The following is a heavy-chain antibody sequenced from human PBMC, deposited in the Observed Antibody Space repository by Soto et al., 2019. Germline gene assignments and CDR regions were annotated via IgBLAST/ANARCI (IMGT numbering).Heavy chain of an antibody. CDR1: GFTFSSYA. V-gene: IGHV3-23*01. D-gene: IGHD5-12*01. CDR2: ISGSGGNT. J-gene: IGHJ4*02. CDR3: AKSPPAYSGYDPDYFDY. Sequence: GGSLRLSCAASGFTFSSYAMSWVRQAPGKGLEWVSAISGSGGNTYYADSVKGRFTISRDNSKNTLYLQMNSLRAEDTAVYYCAKSPPAYSGYDPDYFDYWGQGTLVTVSS.